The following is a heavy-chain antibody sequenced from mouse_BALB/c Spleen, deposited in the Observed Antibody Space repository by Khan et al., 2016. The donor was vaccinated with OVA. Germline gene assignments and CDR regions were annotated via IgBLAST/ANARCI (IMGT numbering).Heavy chain of an antibody. CDR2: ISGDSSTV. CDR3: ATSYFYGYYFDY. D-gene: IGHD1-1*01. CDR1: GFTFSTYG. J-gene: IGHJ2*01. Sequence: EVELVESGGGLVHPGGSRKLSCAASGFTFSTYGMHWVRQAPEKGLEWVAYISGDSSTVYYADTVKGRFTISRDNPKNTLFLQMTSLMSEDTARYYCATSYFYGYYFDYWGPGTTLTVSS. V-gene: IGHV5-17*02.